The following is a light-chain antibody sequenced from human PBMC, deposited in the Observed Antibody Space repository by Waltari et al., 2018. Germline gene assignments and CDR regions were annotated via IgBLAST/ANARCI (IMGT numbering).Light chain of an antibody. CDR3: QSADSSGTYV. CDR2: KDS. V-gene: IGLV3-25*03. CDR1: ALPKQN. J-gene: IGLJ1*01. Sequence: SSELTQPPSVAVSPGQTARITCPGDALPKQNAYWYQQKPGQAPVLVIYKDSERPSGIPERFSGSSSGTTVPLTISGVQAADEADYYCQSADSSGTYVFGTGTKVTVL.